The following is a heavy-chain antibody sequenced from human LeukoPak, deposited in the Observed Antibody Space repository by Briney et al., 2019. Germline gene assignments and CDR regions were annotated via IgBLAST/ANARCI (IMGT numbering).Heavy chain of an antibody. CDR1: GGSISSSSYY. Sequence: SETLSLTCTVSGGSISSSSYYWGWIRQPPGKGLEWIGSIYYSGSTYYNPSLKSRVTISVDTSKNQFSLKLSSVTAADTALYYCVRDPVGYCSTTTCSFFDYWGQGTLVTVSS. D-gene: IGHD2-2*01. V-gene: IGHV4-39*07. J-gene: IGHJ4*02. CDR2: IYYSGST. CDR3: VRDPVGYCSTTTCSFFDY.